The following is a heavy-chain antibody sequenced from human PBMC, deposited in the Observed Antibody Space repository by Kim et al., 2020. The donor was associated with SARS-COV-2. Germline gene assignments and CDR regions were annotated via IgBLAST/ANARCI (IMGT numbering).Heavy chain of an antibody. V-gene: IGHV6-1*01. J-gene: IGHJ4*02. D-gene: IGHD3-10*01. CDR2: TYYRAKWYT. CDR3: ARDAPGSSYFDF. CDR1: GDSVSSNSGV. Sequence: SQTLSLTCAIFGDSVSSNSGVWNWIRQSPSRGLEWLGRTYYRAKWYTDYAVSVRGRISINPDTSQNQFSLHLHSVTPEDTAVYFCARDAPGSSYFDFWGQGTLVTVSS.